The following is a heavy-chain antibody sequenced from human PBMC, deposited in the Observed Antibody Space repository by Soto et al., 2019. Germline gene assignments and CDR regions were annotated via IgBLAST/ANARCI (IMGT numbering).Heavy chain of an antibody. CDR1: GFTFSDYY. J-gene: IGHJ4*02. V-gene: IGHV3-11*06. CDR2: ISSSSDST. Sequence: QVQVVESGGGLVKPGGSLRLSCAASGFTFSDYYMSWIRQAPGKGLEWVSFISSSSDSTKYADSVKGRFTISRDNAKNSLYLQLNSLGAEDKGVYYCARGGVKGTTSRGQVYNWGQGTLVTVSS. D-gene: IGHD1-7*01. CDR3: ARGGVKGTTSRGQVYN.